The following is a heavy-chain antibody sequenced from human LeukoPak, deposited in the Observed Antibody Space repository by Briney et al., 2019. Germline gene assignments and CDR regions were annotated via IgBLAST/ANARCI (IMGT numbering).Heavy chain of an antibody. CDR3: ARDSMYYDFWSGLGLSYYYYMDV. V-gene: IGHV7-4-1*02. J-gene: IGHJ6*03. D-gene: IGHD3-3*01. Sequence: WASVKVSCKASGGTFSSYAISWVRQAPGQGLEWMGWINTNTGNPTYAQGFTGRFVFSLDTSVSTAYLQISSLKAEDTAVYYCARDSMYYDFWSGLGLSYYYYMDVWGKGTTVTVSS. CDR2: INTNTGNP. CDR1: GGTFSSYA.